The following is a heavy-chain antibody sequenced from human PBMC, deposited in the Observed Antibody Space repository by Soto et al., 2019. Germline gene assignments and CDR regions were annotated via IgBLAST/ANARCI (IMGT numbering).Heavy chain of an antibody. D-gene: IGHD2-2*01. Sequence: QVQLVESGGGVVQPGRSLRLSCAASGFTFSSYGMHWVRQAPGKGLEWVAVIWYDGSNKYYADSVKGRFTISRDNSKNTLYLQMNRLRAEDTAVYYCARVGVPLAPPPSWAVDYWGQGTLVTVSS. CDR1: GFTFSSYG. J-gene: IGHJ4*02. V-gene: IGHV3-33*01. CDR3: ARVGVPLAPPPSWAVDY. CDR2: IWYDGSNK.